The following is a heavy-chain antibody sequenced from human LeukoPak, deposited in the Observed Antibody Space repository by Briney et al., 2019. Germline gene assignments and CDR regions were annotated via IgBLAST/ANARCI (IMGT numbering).Heavy chain of an antibody. CDR3: AKDLLDYGDDSNWFDP. CDR2: ISSTSSYI. V-gene: IGHV3-21*01. J-gene: IGHJ5*02. Sequence: GGSLRLSCAASGFTFSTYTMNWVRRAPGKGLEWVSSISSTSSYIYYADSVKGRFTISRDNAKNSLYLQMNSLRAEDTAVYYCAKDLLDYGDDSNWFDPWGQGTLVTVSS. D-gene: IGHD4-17*01. CDR1: GFTFSTYT.